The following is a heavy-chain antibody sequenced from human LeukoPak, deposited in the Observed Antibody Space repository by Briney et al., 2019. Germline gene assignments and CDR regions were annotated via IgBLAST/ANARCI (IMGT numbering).Heavy chain of an antibody. D-gene: IGHD3-10*01. CDR2: IRYDGSNK. V-gene: IGHV3-30*02. CDR1: GLTFGNYG. CDR3: AKGGDDSIDY. Sequence: PGGSLRLSCAASGLTFGNYGMHWVRQAPGKGLEWVTFIRYDGSNKYYADSVKGRFTISRDNSKNTLYLQMNSLRAEDTAVYYCAKGGDDSIDYWGQGTLVTDSS. J-gene: IGHJ4*02.